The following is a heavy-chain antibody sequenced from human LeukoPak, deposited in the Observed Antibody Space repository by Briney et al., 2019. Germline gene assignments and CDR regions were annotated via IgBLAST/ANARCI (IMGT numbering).Heavy chain of an antibody. Sequence: GGSLRLSCAASGFTLSSNYMSWVRQAPGKGLEWVAVIYSGGSTYYADSVKGRFTISRDNSKNTLYLQMNSLRAEDTAMYYCARVKVVVAATSGYFDYWGQGTLVTVSS. D-gene: IGHD2-15*01. CDR1: GFTLSSNY. V-gene: IGHV3-53*01. CDR3: ARVKVVVAATSGYFDY. CDR2: IYSGGST. J-gene: IGHJ4*02.